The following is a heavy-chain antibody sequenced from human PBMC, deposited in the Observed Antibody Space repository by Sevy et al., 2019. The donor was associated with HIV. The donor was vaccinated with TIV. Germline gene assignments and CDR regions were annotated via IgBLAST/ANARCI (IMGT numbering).Heavy chain of an antibody. Sequence: SVKVSCKASGGTFSSYAISWVRQAPGQGLEWMGGIIPIFGTGNYAQTFQGRVTITADESTRTAYMELSSLGSEDTAVYYCATIRLRSTKEAAFDIWGQGTMVTVSS. CDR2: IIPIFGTG. J-gene: IGHJ3*02. V-gene: IGHV1-69*13. CDR3: ATIRLRSTKEAAFDI. CDR1: GGTFSSYA. D-gene: IGHD4-17*01.